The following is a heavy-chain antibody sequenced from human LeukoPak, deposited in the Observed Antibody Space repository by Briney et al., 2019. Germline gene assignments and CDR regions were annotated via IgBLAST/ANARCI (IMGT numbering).Heavy chain of an antibody. CDR2: IYYSGST. D-gene: IGHD5-24*01. V-gene: IGHV4-39*07. CDR3: ARNGYKIGSYDY. CDR1: GGSISSSSYY. Sequence: PSETLSLTCTVSGGSISSSSYYWGWIRQPPGKGLEWIGSIYYSGSTYYNPSLKSRVTISVDTSKNQFSLKLSSVTAADTAVYYCARNGYKIGSYDYWGQGTLVTVSS. J-gene: IGHJ4*02.